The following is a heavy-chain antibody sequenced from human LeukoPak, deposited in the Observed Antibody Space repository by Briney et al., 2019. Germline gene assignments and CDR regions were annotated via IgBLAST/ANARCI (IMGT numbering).Heavy chain of an antibody. CDR2: IYSGGST. D-gene: IGHD6-13*01. CDR1: GFTVSSNY. CDR3: AREYSSSPTYGMDV. V-gene: IGHV3-53*01. J-gene: IGHJ6*02. Sequence: GGSLRLSCAASGFTVSSNYMSWVRQAPGKGLEWVSVIYSGGSTYYADSVKGRFTISRDNSKNTLYLQMNSLRAEDAAVYYCAREYSSSPTYGMDVWGQGTTVTVSS.